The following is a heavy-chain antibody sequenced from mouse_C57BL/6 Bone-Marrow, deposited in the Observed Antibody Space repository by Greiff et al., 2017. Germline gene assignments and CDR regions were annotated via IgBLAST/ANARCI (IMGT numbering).Heavy chain of an antibody. D-gene: IGHD1-1*01. J-gene: IGHJ2*01. Sequence: EVQREESGPGMVKPSQSLSLTCTVTGYSITSGYDWHWIRHFPGNKLEWMVFISYSGSTNYNPSLKSRTSLTHDTAKNQFFMKLNSVTTEDTATYYGARGDFNYYGRNYFDYWGQGTTLTVSS. CDR3: ARGDFNYYGRNYFDY. CDR1: GYSITSGYD. V-gene: IGHV3-1*01. CDR2: ISYSGST.